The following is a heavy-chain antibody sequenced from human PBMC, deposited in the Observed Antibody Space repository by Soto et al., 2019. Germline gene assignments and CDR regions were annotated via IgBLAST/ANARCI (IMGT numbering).Heavy chain of an antibody. Sequence: PSETLSLTCTVSGGSISSSSYNWGWIRQPPGKGLEWIGSMYNSGSTYYNSSLRGRVTISEDTSKNQFSLNLTSVTAADTAVYYCARDKITGLFDYWGQGTLVTVSS. CDR3: ARDKITGLFDY. D-gene: IGHD2-8*02. CDR2: MYNSGST. CDR1: GGSISSSSYN. J-gene: IGHJ4*02. V-gene: IGHV4-39*02.